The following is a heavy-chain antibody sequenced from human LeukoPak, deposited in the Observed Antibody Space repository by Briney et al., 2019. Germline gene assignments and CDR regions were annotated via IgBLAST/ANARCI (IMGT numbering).Heavy chain of an antibody. J-gene: IGHJ4*02. V-gene: IGHV4-39*01. CDR1: GGSISSSSYY. CDR3: ARLPYYYDSSGYCR. D-gene: IGHD3-22*01. CDR2: IYYSGST. Sequence: SETLSLTFTVSGGSISSSSYYWGWIRQPPGKGLEWIGSIYYSGSTYYNPSLKSRVTISVDTSRNQFSLKLSSVTAADTAVYYCARLPYYYDSSGYCRWGQGTLVTVSS.